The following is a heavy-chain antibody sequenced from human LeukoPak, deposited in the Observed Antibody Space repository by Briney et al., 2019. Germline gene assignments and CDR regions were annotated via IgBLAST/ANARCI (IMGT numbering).Heavy chain of an antibody. CDR2: ISAYNGNT. Sequence: ASVKVSCKASGYTFTSYGISWVRQAPGQGLEWMGWISAYNGNTNYAQKLQGRVTMTTDTSTSTAYMELRSLRSDDTAVYYCARDADGSYFWPMGGSYYFDYWGQGTLVTVSS. J-gene: IGHJ4*02. CDR3: ARDADGSYFWPMGGSYYFDY. CDR1: GYTFTSYG. V-gene: IGHV1-18*01. D-gene: IGHD1-26*01.